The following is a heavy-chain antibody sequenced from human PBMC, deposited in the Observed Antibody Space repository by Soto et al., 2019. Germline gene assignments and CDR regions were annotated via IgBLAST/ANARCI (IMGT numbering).Heavy chain of an antibody. Sequence: QVQLVQSGAEVKKPGASVKVSCKASGYTFTSYGISWVRQAPGQGLEWMGWISANNGNTNYAQKLQGRVTMTTDTYTSTAYMELRSRRSDATAVYYCARDRGSYALDYGCQGTLVTVSS. J-gene: IGHJ4*02. CDR2: ISANNGNT. CDR3: ARDRGSYALDY. CDR1: GYTFTSYG. D-gene: IGHD1-26*01. V-gene: IGHV1-18*01.